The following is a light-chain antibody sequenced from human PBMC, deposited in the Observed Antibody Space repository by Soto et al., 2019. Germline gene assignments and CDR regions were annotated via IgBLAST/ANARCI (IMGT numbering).Light chain of an antibody. V-gene: IGKV3-20*01. J-gene: IGKJ2*01. CDR3: QHHGAFRVT. CDR2: AAS. Sequence: EIVLTQSPGTLSLSPGERATLSCRASESVTSSQLAWYQQKPGQAPRLLFYAASSRATGIPDRFSGRGSGTDFTLTISRLEPEDFAEYFCQHHGAFRVTFAQGTKLEIK. CDR1: ESVTSSQ.